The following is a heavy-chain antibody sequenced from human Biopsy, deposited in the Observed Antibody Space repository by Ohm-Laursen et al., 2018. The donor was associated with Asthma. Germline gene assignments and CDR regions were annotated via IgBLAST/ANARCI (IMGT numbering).Heavy chain of an antibody. CDR3: ARLADCSGGACYSYGWFDP. CDR2: VSHTGST. CDR1: GGSIRSHD. V-gene: IGHV4-59*07. J-gene: IGHJ5*02. Sequence: SDTLSLTYTVSGGSIRSHDWTWIRLPPGKGLEYIGDVSHTGSTNYNPSLKSRVTMSLDTSKNQFSLRLTSVTPADTAVYYCARLADCSGGACYSYGWFDPWGQGTRVTVSS. D-gene: IGHD2-15*01.